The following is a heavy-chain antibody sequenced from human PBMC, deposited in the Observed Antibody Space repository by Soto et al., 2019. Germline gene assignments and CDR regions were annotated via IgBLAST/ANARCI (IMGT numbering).Heavy chain of an antibody. CDR1: GFTFSSYA. D-gene: IGHD2-15*01. CDR2: ISGSGGST. J-gene: IGHJ4*02. CDR3: AKVERFCSGGSCYSGPFGYFDY. Sequence: GGSLRLSCAASGFTFSSYAMSWVRQAPGKGLEWVSAISGSGGSTYYADSVKGRFTISRDNSKNTLYLQMNSLRAEDTAVYYCAKVERFCSGGSCYSGPFGYFDYWGQGTLVTVSS. V-gene: IGHV3-23*01.